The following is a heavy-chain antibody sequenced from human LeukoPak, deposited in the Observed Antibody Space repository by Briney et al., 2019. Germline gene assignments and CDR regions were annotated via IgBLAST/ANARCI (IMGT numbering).Heavy chain of an antibody. CDR2: SSTFNGNR. J-gene: IGHJ3*02. D-gene: IGHD4-17*01. Sequence: ASVKVSCKASGYTFTGYYMHWVRQAPGQGLGWMGWSSTFNGNRYYPPKLQDRVTMTTDTSTTTAYMELRSLTSDDTAVYYCARDLEGYGDSPDIWGQGTLVTVSS. CDR3: ARDLEGYGDSPDI. CDR1: GYTFTGYY. V-gene: IGHV1-18*04.